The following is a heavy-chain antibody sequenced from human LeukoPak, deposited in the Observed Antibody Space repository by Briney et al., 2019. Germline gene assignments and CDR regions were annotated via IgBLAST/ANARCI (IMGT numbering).Heavy chain of an antibody. V-gene: IGHV3-33*01. D-gene: IGHD5-12*01. J-gene: IGHJ1*01. CDR1: GFTFSSYG. CDR3: ARGITGYSGYDY. CDR2: IWYDGSNK. Sequence: GGSLRLSCAASGFTFSSYGMHWVRQAPGKGLEWVAVIWYDGSNKYYADSVKGRFTISRDNSKNTLDLQMNSLRAEDTAVYYCARGITGYSGYDYWGLGTLVTVSS.